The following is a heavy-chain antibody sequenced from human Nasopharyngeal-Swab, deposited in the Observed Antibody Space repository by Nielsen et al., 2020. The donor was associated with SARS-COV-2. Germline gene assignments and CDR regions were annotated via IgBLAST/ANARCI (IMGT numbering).Heavy chain of an antibody. D-gene: IGHD4-17*01. CDR1: GYTFTSYS. CDR2: INTNTGNP. Sequence: ASVKVSCKTSGYTFTSYSMNWVRQAPGQGREWMGWINTNTGNPTYAQGFSGRFVFSLDTSVSTAYLQISSLKADDTAVYYCARGHGAYAHGYWGQGTLVTVSS. J-gene: IGHJ4*02. V-gene: IGHV7-4-1*02. CDR3: ARGHGAYAHGY.